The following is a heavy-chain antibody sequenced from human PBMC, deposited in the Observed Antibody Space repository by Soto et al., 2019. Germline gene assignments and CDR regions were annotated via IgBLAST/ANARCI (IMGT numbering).Heavy chain of an antibody. V-gene: IGHV3-11*01. Sequence: GGSLRLSCAASGFTFSDYYMSWIRQAPGKGLEWVSYISSSGSTIYYADSVKGRFTISRDNAKNSLYLQMNSLRAEDTAVYYCARDTLLADPGDYYGMDVWGQGTTVTASS. D-gene: IGHD7-27*01. CDR3: ARDTLLADPGDYYGMDV. J-gene: IGHJ6*02. CDR1: GFTFSDYY. CDR2: ISSSGSTI.